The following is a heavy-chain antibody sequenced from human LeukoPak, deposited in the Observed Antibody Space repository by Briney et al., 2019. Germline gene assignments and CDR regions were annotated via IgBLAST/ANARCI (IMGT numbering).Heavy chain of an antibody. CDR3: AKSTVYFDAFDI. CDR1: GGSFSGYY. Sequence: SETLSLTCAVYGGSFSGYYWSWIRQPPGKGLEWIGEIYHSGSTNYNPPLKSRVTISVDTSKNQFSLKLSSVTAADTAVYYCAKSTVYFDAFDIWGQGTMVTVSS. CDR2: IYHSGST. J-gene: IGHJ3*02. V-gene: IGHV4-34*01. D-gene: IGHD2/OR15-2a*01.